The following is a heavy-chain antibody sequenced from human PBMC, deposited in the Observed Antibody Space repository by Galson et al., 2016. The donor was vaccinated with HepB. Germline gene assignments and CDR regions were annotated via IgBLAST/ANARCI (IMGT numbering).Heavy chain of an antibody. CDR2: IWYDGSRK. CDR1: GFTFSNYG. Sequence: SLRLSCAASGFTFSNYGMHWVRQAPGKGLEWVALIWYDGSRKYYAESVKGRLTIARDNSKNPLDLQMTSLGAEDTAVYYCARDGIPSPQDIGGRLPPPYYYGMDVWGQGTAVTVSS. J-gene: IGHJ6*02. CDR3: ARDGIPSPQDIGGRLPPPYYYGMDV. V-gene: IGHV3-33*01. D-gene: IGHD6-6*01.